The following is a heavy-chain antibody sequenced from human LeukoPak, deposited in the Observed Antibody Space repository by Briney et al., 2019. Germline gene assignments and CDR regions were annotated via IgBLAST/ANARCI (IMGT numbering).Heavy chain of an antibody. CDR2: INHSGST. CDR1: GGSFSGYY. V-gene: IGHV4-34*01. D-gene: IGHD5-18*01. CDR3: ARRGYSYGEFDY. J-gene: IGHJ4*02. Sequence: SETLSLTCAVYGGSFSGYYWSWIRQPPGKGLEWIGEINHSGSTNYNPSLKSRVTISVDTSKNQFPLKLSSVTAADTAVYYCARRGYSYGEFDYWGQGTLVTVSS.